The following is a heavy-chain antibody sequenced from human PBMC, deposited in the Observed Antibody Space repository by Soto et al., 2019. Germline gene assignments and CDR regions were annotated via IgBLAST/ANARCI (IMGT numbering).Heavy chain of an antibody. V-gene: IGHV1-46*01. CDR2: INPSGGST. CDR1: GYTFTSYY. D-gene: IGHD2-15*01. J-gene: IGHJ6*03. CDR3: ARGGRSSGGSVRNYYYHYYLDV. Sequence: ASVKVSCKASGYTFTSYYMHWVRQAPGQGLEWMGIINPSGGSTSYAQKFQGRVTMTRDTSTSTVYMELSSLRSEDTAVYYCARGGRSSGGSVRNYYYHYYLDVWGNGTTVTVSS.